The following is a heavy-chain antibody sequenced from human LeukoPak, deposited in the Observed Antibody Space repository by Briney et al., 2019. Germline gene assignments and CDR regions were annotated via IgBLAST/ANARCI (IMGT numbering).Heavy chain of an antibody. CDR2: ISNSDGNT. V-gene: IGHV3-23*01. Sequence: PSETLSLTCTVSGGSISSSSYYWGWIRQPPGKGLEWVSTISNSDGNTYYADSVKGRFTISRDNSKNTLYLQMNSLTAEDTAVYYCAKATGTLGAWGQGTLVTVSS. D-gene: IGHD1-1*01. CDR1: GGSISSSSYY. J-gene: IGHJ5*02. CDR3: AKATGTLGA.